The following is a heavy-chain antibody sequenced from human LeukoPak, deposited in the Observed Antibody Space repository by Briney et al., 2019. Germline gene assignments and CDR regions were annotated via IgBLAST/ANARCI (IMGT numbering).Heavy chain of an antibody. Sequence: SVMVSCKASGGTFSSYTISWVRQAPGQGLEWMGRIIPILGIANYAQKFQGRVTITADKSTSTAYMELSSLRSGDTAVYYCARTTTVTREYFQHWGQGTLVTVSS. V-gene: IGHV1-69*02. CDR3: ARTTTVTREYFQH. J-gene: IGHJ1*01. CDR2: IIPILGIA. CDR1: GGTFSSYT. D-gene: IGHD4-11*01.